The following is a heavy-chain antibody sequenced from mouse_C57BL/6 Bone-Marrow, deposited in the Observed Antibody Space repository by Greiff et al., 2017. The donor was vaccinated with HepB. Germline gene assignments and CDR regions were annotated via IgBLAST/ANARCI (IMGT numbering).Heavy chain of an antibody. CDR3: VREGITTVVKWYFDV. Sequence: EVKLLESGGGLVQPKGSLKLSCAASGFSFNTYAMNWVRQAPGKGLEWVARIRSKSNNYATYYADSVKDRFTISRDDSESMLYLQMNNLKTEDTAMYYCVREGITTVVKWYFDVWGTGTTVTVSS. CDR1: GFSFNTYA. V-gene: IGHV10-1*01. J-gene: IGHJ1*03. CDR2: IRSKSNNYAT. D-gene: IGHD1-1*01.